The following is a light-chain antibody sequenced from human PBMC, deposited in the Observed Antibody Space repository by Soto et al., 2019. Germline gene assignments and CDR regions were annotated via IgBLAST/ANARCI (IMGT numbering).Light chain of an antibody. CDR3: QQTYNTPRT. CDR1: QSISTY. V-gene: IGKV1-39*01. CDR2: AAS. Sequence: DIQMTQSPSSLSAPVGDRVTITCRTSQSISTYLNWYHQKPGRAPKLLIYAASSLQSGVPSRFSGSGSGTDFTLTITSLQPEDFATYYCQQTYNTPRTFGQGTKVDIK. J-gene: IGKJ1*01.